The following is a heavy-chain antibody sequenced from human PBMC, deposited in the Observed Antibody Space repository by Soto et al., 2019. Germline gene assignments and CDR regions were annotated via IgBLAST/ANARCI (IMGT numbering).Heavy chain of an antibody. D-gene: IGHD3-9*01. CDR1: GFTFSSYA. Sequence: AGGSLRLSCSASGFTFSSYAMHWVRQAPGKGLEYVSAISSNGGSTYYADSVKGRFTISRDNSKNTLYLQMSSLRAEDTAVYCCVKVGDILTGYYPFDSWGQGTLVTVSS. CDR2: ISSNGGST. J-gene: IGHJ4*02. V-gene: IGHV3-64D*06. CDR3: VKVGDILTGYYPFDS.